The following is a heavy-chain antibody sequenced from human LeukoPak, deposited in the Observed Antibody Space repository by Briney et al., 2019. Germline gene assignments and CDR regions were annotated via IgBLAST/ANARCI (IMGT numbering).Heavy chain of an antibody. CDR3: ARVGDSGYDYYFDY. Sequence: PGGSLRLSCAASGFTFSRYAMHWVRQAPGKGLEYVSAISSNGGSTYYANSVKGRFTISRDNSKNTLYLQMGSLRAEDMAVYYCARVGDSGYDYYFDYWGQGTLVTVSS. CDR1: GFTFSRYA. J-gene: IGHJ4*02. D-gene: IGHD5-12*01. CDR2: ISSNGGST. V-gene: IGHV3-64*01.